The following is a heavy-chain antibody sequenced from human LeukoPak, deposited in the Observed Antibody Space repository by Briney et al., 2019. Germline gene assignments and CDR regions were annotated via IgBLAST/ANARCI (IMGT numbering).Heavy chain of an antibody. J-gene: IGHJ4*02. CDR1: GFTFSNYG. D-gene: IGHD6-19*01. CDR3: AKSSSGWYGGFDY. Sequence: GGSLRLSCAASGFTFSNYGMHWVRQAPGKGLEWVALISYDGSNKYYADSVKGRFTISRDNSKNTLYLQMNSLRAEDTAVYYCAKSSSGWYGGFDYWGQGTLVTVSS. CDR2: ISYDGSNK. V-gene: IGHV3-30*18.